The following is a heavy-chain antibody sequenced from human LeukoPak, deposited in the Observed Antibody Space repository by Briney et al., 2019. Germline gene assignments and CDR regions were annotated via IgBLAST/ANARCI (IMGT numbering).Heavy chain of an antibody. CDR2: IYHSGST. D-gene: IGHD2-21*02. V-gene: IGHV4-38-2*02. CDR3: ARASAAYCGGDCYSPAFDI. J-gene: IGHJ3*02. CDR1: GYSISSGYY. Sequence: SETLSLTCTVSGYSISSGYYWGWIRQPPGKGLEWIGSIYHSGSTYYNPSLKSRVTISVDTSKNQFSLKLSSVTAAGTAVYYCARASAAYCGGDCYSPAFDIWGQGTMVTVSS.